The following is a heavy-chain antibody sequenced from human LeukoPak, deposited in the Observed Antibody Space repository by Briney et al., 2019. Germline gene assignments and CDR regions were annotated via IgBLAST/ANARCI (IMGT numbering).Heavy chain of an antibody. Sequence: SCKASGYTFTSCYMHWVRQAPGKGLEWVAVITYDGSNKYYADSVKGRFTISRDNSKNTLYLQMNSLRAEDTAVYYCARDFYYDILTGSPDYWGQGTLVTVSS. D-gene: IGHD3-9*01. CDR3: ARDFYYDILTGSPDY. J-gene: IGHJ4*02. CDR2: ITYDGSNK. CDR1: GYTFTSCY. V-gene: IGHV3-30*04.